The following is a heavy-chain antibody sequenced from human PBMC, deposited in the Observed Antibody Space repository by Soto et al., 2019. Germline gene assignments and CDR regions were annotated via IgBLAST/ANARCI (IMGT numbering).Heavy chain of an antibody. Sequence: QVQLQESGPGLVEPSETLSLSCTVSGGSISSYHWTWIRQPPGKGLEWIGLIYNSGSPNYNPSLKSRVTISLDTSRKQYSLKLTSVTTADTAVYYCARQMGYCTTISWHARPLYYYMDFWGKGNTVTVSS. CDR3: ARQMGYCTTISWHARPLYYYMDF. CDR2: IYNSGSP. V-gene: IGHV4-59*01. D-gene: IGHD2-8*01. J-gene: IGHJ6*03. CDR1: GGSISSYH.